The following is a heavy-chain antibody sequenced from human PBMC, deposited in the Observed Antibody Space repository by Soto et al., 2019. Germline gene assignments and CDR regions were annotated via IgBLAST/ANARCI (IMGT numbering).Heavy chain of an antibody. CDR3: AKPGVGGRGFDY. CDR2: ISYDGSNK. D-gene: IGHD3-16*01. J-gene: IGHJ4*02. Sequence: QVQLVESGGGVVQPGRSLRLSCAASGFTFSSYGMHWVRQAPGKGLEWVAVISYDGSNKYYADSVKGRFTISRDNSKNTLYLQMNSLRAEDPAVYYCAKPGVGGRGFDYWGQGTLVTVSS. V-gene: IGHV3-30*18. CDR1: GFTFSSYG.